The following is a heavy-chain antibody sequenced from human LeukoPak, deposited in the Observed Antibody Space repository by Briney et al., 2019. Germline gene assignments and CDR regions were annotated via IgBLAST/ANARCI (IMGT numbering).Heavy chain of an antibody. V-gene: IGHV4-39*02. J-gene: IGHJ6*03. CDR3: ARDQPQYYYYYMDV. CDR1: GGSISSSNYY. CDR2: IDNSGYT. D-gene: IGHD2/OR15-2a*01. Sequence: SETLSLTCTVSGGSISSSNYYWGWIRQPPGQGLEWIGSIDNSGYTYKNPSVESRVTISVDRSRKQFSLKLSSVTAADTATYYCARDQPQYYYYYMDVWGKGTTVTVSS.